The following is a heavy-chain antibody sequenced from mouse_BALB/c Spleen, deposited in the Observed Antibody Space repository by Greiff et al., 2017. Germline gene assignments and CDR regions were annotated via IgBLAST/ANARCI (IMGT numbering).Heavy chain of an antibody. CDR3: ARPYRCDAMDY. CDR1: GFTFSSYG. V-gene: IGHV5-6*01. J-gene: IGHJ4*01. CDR2: ISSGGSYT. D-gene: IGHD2-14*01. Sequence: EVNVVESGGDLVKPGGSLKLSCAASGFTFSSYGMSWVRQTPDKRLEWVATISSGGSYTYYPDSVKGRFTISRDNAKNTLYLQMSSLKSEDTAMYYCARPYRCDAMDYWGQGTSVTVSS.